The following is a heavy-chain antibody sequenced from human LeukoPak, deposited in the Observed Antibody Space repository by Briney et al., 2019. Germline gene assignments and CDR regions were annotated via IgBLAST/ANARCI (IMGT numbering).Heavy chain of an antibody. CDR1: GFTFSSYA. CDR3: ARDDGGSPGG. D-gene: IGHD1-26*01. V-gene: IGHV3-64*01. Sequence: GGSLRLPCAASGFTFSSYAMHWVRQAPGKGLEYVSAISDNGGSTYYVNSVKGRFTISRDNSENTVYLQMGSLKAEDMAVYYCARDDGGSPGGWGQGTLVTVSS. CDR2: ISDNGGST. J-gene: IGHJ4*02.